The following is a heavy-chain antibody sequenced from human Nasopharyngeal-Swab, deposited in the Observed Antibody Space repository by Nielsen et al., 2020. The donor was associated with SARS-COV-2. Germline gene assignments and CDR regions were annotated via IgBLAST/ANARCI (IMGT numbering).Heavy chain of an antibody. CDR1: GFTFSSYW. D-gene: IGHD4-17*01. CDR3: AKDDYGDDWRGRYYYYYYMDV. Sequence: GESLKISCAASGFTFSSYWMHWVRQAPGKGLVWVSRINSDGSSTSYADSVKGRFTISRDNSKNTLYLQMNSLRAEDTAVYYCAKDDYGDDWRGRYYYYYYMDVWGKGTTVTVSS. J-gene: IGHJ6*03. CDR2: INSDGSST. V-gene: IGHV3-74*01.